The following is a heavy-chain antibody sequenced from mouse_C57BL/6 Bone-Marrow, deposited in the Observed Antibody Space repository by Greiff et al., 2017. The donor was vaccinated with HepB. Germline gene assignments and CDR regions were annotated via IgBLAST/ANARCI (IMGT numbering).Heavy chain of an antibody. CDR3: ARPGTTVVATDWYFDV. V-gene: IGHV2-2*01. Sequence: QVQLQQSGPGLVQPSQRLSITCTVSGFSLTSYGVHWVRQSPGKGLEWLGVIWSGGSTDYNAAFISRLSIRKDNSKSQVFFKMNSLQADDTAIYYCARPGTTVVATDWYFDVWGTGTTVTVSS. D-gene: IGHD1-1*01. J-gene: IGHJ1*03. CDR1: GFSLTSYG. CDR2: IWSGGST.